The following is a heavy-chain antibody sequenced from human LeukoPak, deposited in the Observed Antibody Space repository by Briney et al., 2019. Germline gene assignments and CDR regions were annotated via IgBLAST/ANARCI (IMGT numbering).Heavy chain of an antibody. D-gene: IGHD4-11*01. CDR2: IFYSGST. Sequence: GSLRLSCAASGFTFSSYAMSWVRQPPGKGLEWIGSIFYSGSTYYNPSLKSRVTISVDTSKNQFSLKLSSVTAADTAVYYCARPGRATTRWFDPWGQGTLVTVSS. V-gene: IGHV4-39*01. J-gene: IGHJ5*02. CDR1: GFTFSSYA. CDR3: ARPGRATTRWFDP.